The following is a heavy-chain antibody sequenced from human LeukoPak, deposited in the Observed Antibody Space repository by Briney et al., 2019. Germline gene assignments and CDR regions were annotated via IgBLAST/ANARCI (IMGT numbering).Heavy chain of an antibody. Sequence: GGSLRLSCAASGFTFSSYAMHWVRQAPGKGLEWVAVISYDGSNKYYTDSVKGRFTISRDNSKNTLYLQMNSLRAEDTAVYYRARGGYSGYDYSPLYYYYMDVWGKGTTVTVSS. CDR2: ISYDGSNK. V-gene: IGHV3-30*04. CDR3: ARGGYSGYDYSPLYYYYMDV. D-gene: IGHD5-12*01. J-gene: IGHJ6*03. CDR1: GFTFSSYA.